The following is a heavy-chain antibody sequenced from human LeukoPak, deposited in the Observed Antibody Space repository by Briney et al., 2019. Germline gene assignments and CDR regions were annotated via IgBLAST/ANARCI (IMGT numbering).Heavy chain of an antibody. CDR2: INPNSGGT. V-gene: IGHV1-2*02. J-gene: IGHJ4*02. Sequence: ASVKVSCKASGYTFTGYYMHWVRQAPGQGLEWMGWINPNSGGTNYAQKFQGRVTMTRDTSISTAYMELSRLRSDDTAVYYCAAHPVVGTFIDYWGQGTLVTVSS. CDR3: AAHPVVGTFIDY. D-gene: IGHD6-19*01. CDR1: GYTFTGYY.